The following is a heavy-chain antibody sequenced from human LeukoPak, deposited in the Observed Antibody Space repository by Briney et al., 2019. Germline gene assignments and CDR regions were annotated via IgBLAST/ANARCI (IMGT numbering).Heavy chain of an antibody. CDR3: ARVITMIRADYYYRDV. V-gene: IGHV4-39*01. CDR1: GGSTSSSSYY. J-gene: IGHJ6*03. CDR2: VYYGGSS. D-gene: IGHD3-22*01. Sequence: SETLSLTCTVSGGSTSSSSYYWGWIRQPPGKGLEWIGSVYYGGSSSSDPSLNSRATISVDTSNNQFSLTLTSRTAAASAVYFCARVITMIRADYYYRDVWGKGTTVTVSS.